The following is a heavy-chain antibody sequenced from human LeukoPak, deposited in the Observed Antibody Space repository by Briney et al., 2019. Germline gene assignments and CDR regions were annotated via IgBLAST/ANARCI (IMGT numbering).Heavy chain of an antibody. D-gene: IGHD2-15*01. CDR2: IYYRGST. CDR3: ARGYCSGGSCTRLKYYYYYGMDV. J-gene: IGHJ6*02. V-gene: IGHV4-59*01. CDR1: GGSISSYY. Sequence: SETLSLTCTGSGGSISSYYWSWIRQPPGKELEWIGYIYYRGSTNYNPSLKSRVTISVDTSKNQFSLKMSSVTAADTAVYYCARGYCSGGSCTRLKYYYYYGMDVWGQGTTVTVSS.